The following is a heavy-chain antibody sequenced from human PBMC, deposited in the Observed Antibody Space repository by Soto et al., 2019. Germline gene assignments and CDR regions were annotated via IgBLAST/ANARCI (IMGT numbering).Heavy chain of an antibody. CDR3: ATISDRGIAAALDS. CDR2: INGSGGTT. J-gene: IGHJ4*02. D-gene: IGHD6-13*01. CDR1: TFTFTDYA. V-gene: IGHV3-23*01. Sequence: GGSLRLSCVASTFTFTDYAMSWVRQAPGEGLEWVSGINGSGGTTYYAESVKARFSISRDNSKNTLYLHLNNLRVEDTAIYYCATISDRGIAAALDSWGQGTQVTVSS.